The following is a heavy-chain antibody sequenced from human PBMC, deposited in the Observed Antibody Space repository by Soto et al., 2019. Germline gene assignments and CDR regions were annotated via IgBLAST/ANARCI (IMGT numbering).Heavy chain of an antibody. Sequence: QVQLVESGGGVVQPGRSLRLSCAASGFTFSSYGMHWVRQAPGKGLEWVAVISYDGSNKYYADSVKGRFTISGDNSKYTLHGRLNSLRAEDTAVYYCAKDRIAARHYYGMDVWGQGTTVTVSS. CDR2: ISYDGSNK. J-gene: IGHJ6*02. CDR3: AKDRIAARHYYGMDV. CDR1: GFTFSSYG. D-gene: IGHD6-6*01. V-gene: IGHV3-30*18.